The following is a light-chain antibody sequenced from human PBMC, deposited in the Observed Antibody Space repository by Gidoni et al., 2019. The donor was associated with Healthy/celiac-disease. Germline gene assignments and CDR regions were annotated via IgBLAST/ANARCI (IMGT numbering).Light chain of an antibody. Sequence: QSALTQPASVSGSPGQSITISCPGTSSDVGGYNDVSWYQQHPGKAPKRMIYDVSHRPSGVSNRFSGSKSGNTASLTISGLQAEDEADYYCSSYTSSSRVFGGGTKLTVL. CDR2: DVS. CDR1: SSDVGGYND. CDR3: SSYTSSSRV. V-gene: IGLV2-14*01. J-gene: IGLJ3*02.